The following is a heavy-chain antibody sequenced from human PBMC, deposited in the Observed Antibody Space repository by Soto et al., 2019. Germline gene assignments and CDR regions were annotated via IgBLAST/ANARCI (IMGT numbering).Heavy chain of an antibody. V-gene: IGHV1-18*01. CDR1: GYTFTSYG. CDR3: ARVSLGIAVAGTNFDY. D-gene: IGHD6-19*01. CDR2: ISAYNGNT. J-gene: IGHJ4*02. Sequence: ASVKVSCKASGYTFTSYGISWVRQAPGQGLEWMGRISAYNGNTNYAQKLQGRVTMTTDTSTSTAYMELRSLRSDDTAVYYCARVSLGIAVAGTNFDYWGQGTLVTVSS.